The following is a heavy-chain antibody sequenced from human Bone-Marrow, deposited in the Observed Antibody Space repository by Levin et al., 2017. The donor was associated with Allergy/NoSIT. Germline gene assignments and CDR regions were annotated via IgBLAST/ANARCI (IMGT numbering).Heavy chain of an antibody. CDR1: GFPFDDYA. J-gene: IGHJ4*02. CDR2: ISWNSGSI. Sequence: LSLTCAASGFPFDDYAMHWVRPAPGKGLEWVSGISWNSGSIGYADSVKGRFTISRDNAKNSLYLQMNSLRAEDTALYYCAKDASFGYTLKGIDYWGQGTLVTVSS. V-gene: IGHV3-9*01. D-gene: IGHD5-24*01. CDR3: AKDASFGYTLKGIDY.